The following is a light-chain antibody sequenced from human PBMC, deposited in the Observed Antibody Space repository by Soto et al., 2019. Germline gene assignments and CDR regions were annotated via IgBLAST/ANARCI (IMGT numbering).Light chain of an antibody. V-gene: IGLV2-14*01. CDR1: SSDLDGYNY. Sequence: QSALTQPASVSGSPGQSITSSCTGTSSDLDGYNYVSWYQYHPGKAPKLMIYDVSNRPSGISNRFSGSQSGHTAALTISGVQAEDEADYYCSSSTISRNTVISGGGTKLTLL. J-gene: IGLJ2*01. CDR2: DVS. CDR3: SSSTISRNTVI.